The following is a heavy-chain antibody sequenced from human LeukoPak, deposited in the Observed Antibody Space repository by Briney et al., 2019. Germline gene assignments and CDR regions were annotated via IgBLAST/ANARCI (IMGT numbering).Heavy chain of an antibody. CDR3: ARVDSGRYYGHDY. J-gene: IGHJ4*02. Sequence: GASVKVSCKASGYTFTGYYMHWVRQAPGQGLEWMGWINPDSGGTNYAQKFQGRVTMTTDTSTNTAYMELRSLRSDDTAMYYCARVDSGRYYGHDYWGQGTLVTVTS. CDR1: GYTFTGYY. V-gene: IGHV1-2*02. CDR2: INPDSGGT. D-gene: IGHD1-26*01.